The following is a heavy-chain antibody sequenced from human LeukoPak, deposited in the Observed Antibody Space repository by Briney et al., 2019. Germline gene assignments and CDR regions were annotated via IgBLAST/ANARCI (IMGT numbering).Heavy chain of an antibody. J-gene: IGHJ4*02. Sequence: AGRSLRLSCAASGFTFSSYAMHWVRQAPGKGLEWVAVISYDGSNKYYADSVKGRFTISRDNSKNTLYLQMNSLRAEDTAVYYCAKTRPLDSSSWSHGDYWGQGTLVTVSS. CDR2: ISYDGSNK. CDR1: GFTFSSYA. CDR3: AKTRPLDSSSWSHGDY. V-gene: IGHV3-30*04. D-gene: IGHD6-13*01.